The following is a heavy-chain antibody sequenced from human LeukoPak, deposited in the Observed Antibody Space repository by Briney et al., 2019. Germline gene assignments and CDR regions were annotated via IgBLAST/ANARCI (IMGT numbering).Heavy chain of an antibody. J-gene: IGHJ4*02. CDR1: GFTFSSYG. D-gene: IGHD2-2*01. Sequence: PGGSLRLSCAASGFTFSSYGMHWVRQAPGKGLEWVAVISYDGSNIYYADSVKGRFTISRDNSKNTLYLQMNSLRAEDTAVYYCAKSGQLLIFDYWGQGTLVTVSS. CDR2: ISYDGSNI. CDR3: AKSGQLLIFDY. V-gene: IGHV3-30*18.